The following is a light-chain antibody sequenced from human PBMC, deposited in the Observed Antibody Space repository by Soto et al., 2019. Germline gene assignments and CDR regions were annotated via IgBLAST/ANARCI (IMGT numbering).Light chain of an antibody. CDR3: VLYMGSGISV. J-gene: IGLJ2*01. CDR2: STN. V-gene: IGLV8-61*01. CDR1: SGSVSVDSN. Sequence: QTVVTQEPSFSVSPGGTVTLTCGLSSGSVSVDSNPSWYRQTPGQAPRTLIYSTNSRSSGAPDRFSGSILGNKAALTITGAQADDESFYYCVLYMGSGISVFGGGTKLTVL.